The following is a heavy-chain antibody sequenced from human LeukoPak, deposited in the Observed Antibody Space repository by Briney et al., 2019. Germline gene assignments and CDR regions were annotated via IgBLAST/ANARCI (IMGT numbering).Heavy chain of an antibody. D-gene: IGHD4-17*01. V-gene: IGHV1-2*02. CDR1: GYTFIDSY. J-gene: IGHJ4*02. Sequence: ASVKVSCKTSGYTFIDSYIHWVRQAPGQGLEWMGWINPNNGDTIYAQKFQDRVKMTRDPSITTAYMELTKLRSDDTAVCYCARPDYDDDDSSGTHDWGQGTLVTVSS. CDR3: ARPDYDDDDSSGTHD. CDR2: INPNNGDT.